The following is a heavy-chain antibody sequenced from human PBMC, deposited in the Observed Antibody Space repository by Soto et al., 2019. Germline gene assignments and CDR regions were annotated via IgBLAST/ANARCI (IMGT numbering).Heavy chain of an antibody. J-gene: IGHJ4*02. V-gene: IGHV3-30-3*01. Sequence: QVQLVESGGGVVQPGRSLRLSCAASGFTFSSYAMHWVRQAPGKGLEWVAVISYDGSNKYYADSVKGRFTISRDNSKNKLYLQMNSLRAEDTAVYYCASGGDYFDYWGQGTLVTVSS. CDR1: GFTFSSYA. CDR2: ISYDGSNK. CDR3: ASGGDYFDY. D-gene: IGHD2-21*01.